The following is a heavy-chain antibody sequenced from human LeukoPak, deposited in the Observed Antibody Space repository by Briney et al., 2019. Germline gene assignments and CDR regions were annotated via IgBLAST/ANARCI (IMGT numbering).Heavy chain of an antibody. Sequence: PGGSLRLSCAAAGFTFSGYGMHWVRQAPGKGLEWVAVISYDGSNKYYADSVKGRFTISRDNSKNTLYLQMNSLRAEDTAVYYCAKAPYSGSDSDVDYWGQGTLGTVSA. CDR2: ISYDGSNK. CDR3: AKAPYSGSDSDVDY. V-gene: IGHV3-30*18. D-gene: IGHD1-26*01. J-gene: IGHJ4*02. CDR1: GFTFSGYG.